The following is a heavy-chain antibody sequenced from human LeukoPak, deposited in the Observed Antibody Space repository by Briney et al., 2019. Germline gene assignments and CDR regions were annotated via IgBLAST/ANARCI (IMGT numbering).Heavy chain of an antibody. CDR1: GGSFSSYT. D-gene: IGHD2-2*03. V-gene: IGHV1-69*04. J-gene: IGHJ4*02. CDR2: IISIRGIA. CDR3: ARDAAWIKDY. Sequence: ASVKVSCKASGGSFSSYTMSWVRQAPGQGLEWMGRIISIRGIANYAQKFQGRVTITADKSTSTAYMELSSLRSDDTAVYYCARDAAWIKDYWGQGTLVTVSS.